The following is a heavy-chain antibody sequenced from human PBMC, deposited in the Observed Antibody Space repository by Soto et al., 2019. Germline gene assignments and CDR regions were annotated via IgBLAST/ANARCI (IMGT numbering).Heavy chain of an antibody. V-gene: IGHV3-23*01. CDR1: GFTFSSHA. Sequence: PGGSLRLSCAASGFTFSSHAMGWLRQAPGTGPERVAFVDGSGGDTSYADSVKGRFTISRDNSKNTLYLQMNSLRAEDTAVYYCAKDTSLKTTDAFDIWGQGTMVTVSS. J-gene: IGHJ3*02. CDR3: AKDTSLKTTDAFDI. D-gene: IGHD4-17*01. CDR2: VDGSGGDT.